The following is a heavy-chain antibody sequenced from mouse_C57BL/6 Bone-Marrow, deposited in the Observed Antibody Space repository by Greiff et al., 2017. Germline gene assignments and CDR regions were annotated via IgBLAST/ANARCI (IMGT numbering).Heavy chain of an antibody. CDR2: IRLKSDNYAT. CDR3: TEGSFYVRRYFEV. Sequence: EVQLVESGGGLVQPGGSMKLSCVASGFTFSNYWMNWVRQSPEKGLEWVAQIRLKSDNYATHYAESVKGRFTISRDDSKSSVYLQMNNLMAEDTGIYYCTEGSFYVRRYFEVWGTGTTVTAAS. D-gene: IGHD1-1*01. J-gene: IGHJ1*03. V-gene: IGHV6-3*01. CDR1: GFTFSNYW.